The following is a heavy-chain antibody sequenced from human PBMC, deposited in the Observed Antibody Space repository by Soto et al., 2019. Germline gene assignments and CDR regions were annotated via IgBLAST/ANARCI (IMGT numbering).Heavy chain of an antibody. CDR2: ISSSSSYT. CDR3: ARDATVTTDYYYYGMDV. Sequence: QVQLVESGGGLVKPGGSLRLSCAASGFTFSDYYMSWIRQAPGKGLEWVSYISSSSSYTNYADSVKGRFTISRDNAKNSLYLQMNSLRAEDTAMYYCARDATVTTDYYYYGMDVWGQGTTVTVSS. CDR1: GFTFSDYY. D-gene: IGHD4-17*01. J-gene: IGHJ6*02. V-gene: IGHV3-11*05.